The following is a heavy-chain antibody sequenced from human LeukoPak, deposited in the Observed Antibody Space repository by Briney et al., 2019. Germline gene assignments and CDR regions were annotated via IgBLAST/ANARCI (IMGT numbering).Heavy chain of an antibody. D-gene: IGHD3-22*01. CDR1: GFTFSSYS. CDR2: ISSSSSYI. J-gene: IGHJ4*02. CDR3: ARDQYYYDSSGCPDY. V-gene: IGHV3-21*01. Sequence: GGSLRLSCAASGFTFSSYSMNWVRQAPGKGLEWVSSISSSSSYIYYADSVKGRFTISRDNAKNSLYLQMNSLRAEDTAVYYCARDQYYYDSSGCPDYWGQGTLVTVSS.